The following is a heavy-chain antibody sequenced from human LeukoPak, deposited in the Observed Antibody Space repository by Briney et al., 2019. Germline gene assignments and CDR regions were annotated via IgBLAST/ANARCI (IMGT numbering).Heavy chain of an antibody. D-gene: IGHD3-3*01. CDR2: IYDSEST. V-gene: IGHV4-59*11. Sequence: SETLSLTCTVSGGSISSHYWSWVRQPPGKGLEWIGNIYDSESTHYKSSLKSRVTISVDTSKNQFSLRLSSVTAADTAVYYCARVLQTYYYLDGWGKGTTVTVSS. CDR1: GGSISSHY. CDR3: ARVLQTYYYLDG. J-gene: IGHJ6*03.